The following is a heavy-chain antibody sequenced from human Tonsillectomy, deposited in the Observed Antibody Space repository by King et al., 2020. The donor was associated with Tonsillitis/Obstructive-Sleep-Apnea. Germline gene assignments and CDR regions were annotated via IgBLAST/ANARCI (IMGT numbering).Heavy chain of an antibody. CDR2: IWYDGSNK. V-gene: IGHV3-33*01. Sequence: VQLVESGGGVVQPGRSLRLSCAASGFTFSSYAMHWVRQAPGKGLEWVAAIWYDGSNKYYVDSVKGRFTISRDNSKNALYLQRSSLRAEDTAVYYCARERDCSGGNCYRGYFDYWGQGTLVTVSS. CDR1: GFTFSSYA. CDR3: ARERDCSGGNCYRGYFDY. J-gene: IGHJ4*02. D-gene: IGHD2-15*01.